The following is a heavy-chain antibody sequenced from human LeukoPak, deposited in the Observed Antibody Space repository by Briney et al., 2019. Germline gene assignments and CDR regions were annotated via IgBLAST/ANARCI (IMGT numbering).Heavy chain of an antibody. CDR3: AKLVPTFGVVTHTFFDY. V-gene: IGHV3-23*01. CDR1: GFTFSSYA. Sequence: GGSLRLSCAASGFTFSSYAMSWVRQAPGKGLEWVSAISGSGGSTYYADSVKGRFTISRDNSKNTLYLQMNSLRAEDTAVYYCAKLVPTFGVVTHTFFDYWGQGTLVTVSS. CDR2: ISGSGGST. J-gene: IGHJ4*02. D-gene: IGHD3-3*01.